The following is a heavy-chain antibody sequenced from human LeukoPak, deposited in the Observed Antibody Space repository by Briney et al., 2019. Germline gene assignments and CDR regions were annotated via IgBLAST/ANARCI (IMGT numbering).Heavy chain of an antibody. J-gene: IGHJ4*02. CDR2: ISGSGGST. Sequence: GGSLRLSCAASGFTFSSYAMSWVRQAPGKGLEWVSAISGSGGSTHYADSVKGRFTISRDNSKNTLYLQMNSLRAEDTAVYYCAKGPMITFGGVIVDWGQGTLVTVSS. D-gene: IGHD3-16*02. CDR1: GFTFSSYA. V-gene: IGHV3-23*01. CDR3: AKGPMITFGGVIVD.